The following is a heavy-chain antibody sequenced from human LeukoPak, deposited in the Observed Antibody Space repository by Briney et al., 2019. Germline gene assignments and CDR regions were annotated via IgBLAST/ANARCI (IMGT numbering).Heavy chain of an antibody. J-gene: IGHJ6*02. CDR3: ARMARRYQLLFPPSDYYYGMDV. V-gene: IGHV4-31*03. CDR2: IYYSGST. Sequence: PSETLSLTCTVSGGSISSGGYYWSWIRQHPGKGLEWIGYIYYSGSTYYNPSLKSRVTISVDTSKNQFSLKLSSVTAADTAVYYCARMARRYQLLFPPSDYYYGMDVWGQGTTVTVSS. D-gene: IGHD2-2*01. CDR1: GGSISSGGYY.